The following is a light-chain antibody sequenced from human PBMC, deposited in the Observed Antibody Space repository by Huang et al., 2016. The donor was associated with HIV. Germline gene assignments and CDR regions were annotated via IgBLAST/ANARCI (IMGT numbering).Light chain of an antibody. CDR1: QSVSSN. CDR3: QQYNNWPET. Sequence: EIVMTHSPATLSVSPGERATLSCGASQSVSSNLAWYQQNPGQAPKLLIYGASPRATGIPARFSGSGSGTEFTLTISSLQSEDFAVYYCQQYNNWPETFGQGTKVEIK. V-gene: IGKV3-15*01. CDR2: GAS. J-gene: IGKJ1*01.